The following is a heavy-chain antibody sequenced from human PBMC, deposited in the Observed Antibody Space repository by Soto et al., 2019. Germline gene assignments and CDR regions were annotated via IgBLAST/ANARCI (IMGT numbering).Heavy chain of an antibody. CDR2: IYDSGST. J-gene: IGHJ4*02. CDR1: GGSITSGGYY. D-gene: IGHD3-10*01. CDR3: ARKQAGYFYGIDY. V-gene: IGHV4-31*03. Sequence: QVQLQESGPGLVKPSHTLSLTCTVSGGSITSGGYYWSWIRQHPGKGLEWLGYIYDSGSTFYNPSIKSRITLSVDTSKNQFSLKLSSVTVADTAVYFCARKQAGYFYGIDYWGQGTLVTVSS.